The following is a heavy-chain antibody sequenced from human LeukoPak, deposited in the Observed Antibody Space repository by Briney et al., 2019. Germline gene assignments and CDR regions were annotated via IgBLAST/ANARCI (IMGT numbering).Heavy chain of an antibody. CDR1: GGSISSSGYY. Sequence: SETLSLTCTVSGGSISSSGYYWGWIRQPPGKGLEWIGSIYYSGRTDYNPSLKSRVTISVDTSKNQFSLKLSSVTAADTAVYYCASIFWSGYYQFDYWGQGTLVTVSS. CDR2: IYYSGRT. D-gene: IGHD3-3*01. V-gene: IGHV4-39*01. J-gene: IGHJ4*02. CDR3: ASIFWSGYYQFDY.